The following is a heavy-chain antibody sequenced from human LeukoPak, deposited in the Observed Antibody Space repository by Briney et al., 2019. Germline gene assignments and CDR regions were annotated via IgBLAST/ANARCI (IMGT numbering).Heavy chain of an antibody. V-gene: IGHV3-30*04. Sequence: GRSLRLSCAASGFILSSYAMYWVRLAPGKGLEWVAVISYDGTNKYYADSVKGRFTISRDNSKNTGYLQMNSLRAEDTAVYYCARDRDRDIIGDGMDVWGKGTTVTVSS. CDR1: GFILSSYA. CDR3: ARDRDRDIIGDGMDV. D-gene: IGHD2-15*01. J-gene: IGHJ6*04. CDR2: ISYDGTNK.